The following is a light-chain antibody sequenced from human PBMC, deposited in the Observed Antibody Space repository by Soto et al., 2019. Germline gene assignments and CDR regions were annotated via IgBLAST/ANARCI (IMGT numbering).Light chain of an antibody. CDR1: QSIISY. V-gene: IGKV1-39*01. CDR2: AAS. Sequence: DIQMTQSPSSLSASVGDTVTITCRASQSIISYLNWYQQKPGKAPKLLICAASSLQSGVPSRFSGSGSETDFTLTISSLQPEDFATYYCQQSYSTPRTFGQGTKLEIK. J-gene: IGKJ2*01. CDR3: QQSYSTPRT.